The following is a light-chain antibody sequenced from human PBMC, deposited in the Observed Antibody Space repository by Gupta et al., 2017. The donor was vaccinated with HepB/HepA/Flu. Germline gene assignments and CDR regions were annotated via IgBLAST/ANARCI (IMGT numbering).Light chain of an antibody. CDR3: ALYMGSGIWV. CDR1: SGSVSTTYY. V-gene: IGLV8-61*01. J-gene: IGLJ3*02. Sequence: QNVVNQEPSFPGFPGRTVTLTCGLNSGSVSTTYYPSWYQQTPGQAPRTLIYSTKNRSSGVPDRFSGSILGNKAALTITGAQADDECDYYCALYMGSGIWVFGGGTKLTVL. CDR2: STK.